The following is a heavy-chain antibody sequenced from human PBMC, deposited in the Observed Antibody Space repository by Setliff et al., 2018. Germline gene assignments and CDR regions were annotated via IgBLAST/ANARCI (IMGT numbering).Heavy chain of an antibody. CDR2: TIPIFGTA. J-gene: IGHJ3*02. CDR1: GYTFTSYA. CDR3: ARDILPRRYAFDI. V-gene: IGHV1-69*05. Sequence: SVKVSCKASGYTFTSYAMNWVRQAPGQGLEWMGGTIPIFGTANYAQKFQGRVTITTDESTSTAYMELSSLRSEDTAVYYCARDILPRRYAFDIWGQGTMVTVSS. D-gene: IGHD1-26*01.